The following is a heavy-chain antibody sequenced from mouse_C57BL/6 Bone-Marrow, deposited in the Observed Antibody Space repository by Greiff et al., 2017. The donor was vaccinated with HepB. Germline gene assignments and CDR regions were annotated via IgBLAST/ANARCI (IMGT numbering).Heavy chain of an antibody. D-gene: IGHD1-1*01. J-gene: IGHJ1*03. CDR3: GRTFTTVVADWYFDV. Sequence: QVQLQQPGAELVRPGTSVKLSCKASGYTFTSYWMHWVKQRPGQGLEWIGVIDPSDSYTNYNQKFKGKATLTVDTSSSTAYMQLSSLTSEDSAVYSCGRTFTTVVADWYFDVWGTGTTVTVSS. CDR2: IDPSDSYT. V-gene: IGHV1-59*01. CDR1: GYTFTSYW.